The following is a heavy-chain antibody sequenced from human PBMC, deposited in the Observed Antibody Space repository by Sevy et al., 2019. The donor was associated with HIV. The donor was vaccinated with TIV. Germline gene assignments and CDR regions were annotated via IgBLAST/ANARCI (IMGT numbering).Heavy chain of an antibody. D-gene: IGHD3-16*02. CDR2: ISSSGSTI. CDR1: GFTFSSYE. V-gene: IGHV3-48*03. Sequence: GGSLRLSCAASGFTFSSYEMNWVRQAPGKGLEWVSYISSSGSTIYYADSVKGRFTISRDNAKNSLYLQMNSLRAEDTAVYYCARSYDYVWGSYRHFDYWGQGTLVTVSS. CDR3: ARSYDYVWGSYRHFDY. J-gene: IGHJ4*02.